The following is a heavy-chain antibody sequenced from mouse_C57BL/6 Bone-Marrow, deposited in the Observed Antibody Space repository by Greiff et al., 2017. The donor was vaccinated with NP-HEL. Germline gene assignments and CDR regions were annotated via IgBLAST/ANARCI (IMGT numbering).Heavy chain of an antibody. CDR1: GYAFTNYL. CDR2: INPGSGGT. Sequence: QVQLQQSGAELVRPGTSVKVSCKASGYAFTNYLIEWVKQRPGQGLEWIGVINPGSGGTNYNEKFKGKATLTADKSSSTAYMQLSSLTSEDSAVYCCARGGYPDYWGQGTTLTVSS. CDR3: ARGGYPDY. V-gene: IGHV1-54*01. J-gene: IGHJ2*01.